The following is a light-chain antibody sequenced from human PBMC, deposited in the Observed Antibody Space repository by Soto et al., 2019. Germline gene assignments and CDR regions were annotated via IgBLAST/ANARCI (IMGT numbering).Light chain of an antibody. CDR3: SSYTTSSVV. J-gene: IGLJ2*01. V-gene: IGLV2-14*01. CDR1: SSDVDGYNY. CDR2: DVS. Sequence: QSALTQPASVSGSPGQSITISCTGTSSDVDGYNYVSWYQQHPGKAPKLMIYDVSNRPSGVSNRFSGSKSANTASLTISGLQAEDEADYYCSSYTTSSVVFGGGTKVTVL.